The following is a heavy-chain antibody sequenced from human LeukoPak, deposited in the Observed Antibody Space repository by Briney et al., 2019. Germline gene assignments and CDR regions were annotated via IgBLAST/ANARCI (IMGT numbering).Heavy chain of an antibody. V-gene: IGHV3-30*02. Sequence: PGGSLRLSCAVSGFAFSSYGMHWVRQAPGKGLEWVTFIRYDGSNKCYADSVKGRFTISRDNSKNTLYLQMNSLRVEDTAVYYCAKDVYGAYDYWGQGTLVTVSS. J-gene: IGHJ4*02. CDR2: IRYDGSNK. CDR1: GFAFSSYG. CDR3: AKDVYGAYDY. D-gene: IGHD5/OR15-5a*01.